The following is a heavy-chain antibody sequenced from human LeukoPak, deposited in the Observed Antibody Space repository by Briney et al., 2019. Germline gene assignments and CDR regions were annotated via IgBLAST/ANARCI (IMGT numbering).Heavy chain of an antibody. D-gene: IGHD2-2*01. Sequence: ASVKVSCKASGYSFTNNGITWVRQAPGQGLEWMGWISVYNGETFYAQKLQGRVILTTETSTSTAYMELRSLRSDDTAVYYCARVPPSAFQLRSSDYWGQGTLVTVSS. CDR1: GYSFTNNG. J-gene: IGHJ4*02. CDR3: ARVPPSAFQLRSSDY. CDR2: ISVYNGET. V-gene: IGHV1-18*01.